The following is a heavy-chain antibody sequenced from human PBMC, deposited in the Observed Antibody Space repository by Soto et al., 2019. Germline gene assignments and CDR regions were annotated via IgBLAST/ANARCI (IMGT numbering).Heavy chain of an antibody. CDR2: INPNSGGT. CDR3: ARGKCDGDYVSWYFDL. J-gene: IGHJ2*01. V-gene: IGHV1-2*04. Sequence: QVQLVQSGAEVKKPGASVKVSCKASGYTFTGYYMHWVRQAPGQGLEWMGWINPNSGGTNYAQKFQGWVTMSRDTSIRAAYMELSRLRSDDTAVYYCARGKCDGDYVSWYFDLWGRGTLVTVSS. CDR1: GYTFTGYY. D-gene: IGHD4-17*01.